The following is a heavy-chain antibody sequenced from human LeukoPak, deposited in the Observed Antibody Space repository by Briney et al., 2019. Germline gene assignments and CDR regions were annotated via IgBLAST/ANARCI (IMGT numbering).Heavy chain of an antibody. V-gene: IGHV3-23*01. CDR3: AKGVAVAGYLFDY. Sequence: PGGSLRLSCAASAFTFNNYAMSWVRQARGKELEWVSAISGSGGSTNYADSVKGRFTISRDNSNNTLYLQMTSLRAEDMAVYYCAKGVAVAGYLFDYWGQGTLVTVSS. J-gene: IGHJ4*02. D-gene: IGHD6-19*01. CDR2: ISGSGGST. CDR1: AFTFNNYA.